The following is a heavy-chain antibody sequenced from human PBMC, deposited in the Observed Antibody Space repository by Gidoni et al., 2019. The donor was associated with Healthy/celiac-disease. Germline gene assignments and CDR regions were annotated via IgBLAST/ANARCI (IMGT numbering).Heavy chain of an antibody. CDR2: ISSSSSYI. CDR3: ARKGYYYGSGSYRDGMDV. D-gene: IGHD3-10*01. Sequence: EVQLVESGGGLVKSGGSLRLSCAASGFTFSSYSMNWVRQAPGKGLEWVSSISSSSSYIYYADSVKGRFTISRDNAKNSLYLQMNSLRAEDTAVYYCARKGYYYGSGSYRDGMDVWGQGTTVTVSS. J-gene: IGHJ6*02. CDR1: GFTFSSYS. V-gene: IGHV3-21*01.